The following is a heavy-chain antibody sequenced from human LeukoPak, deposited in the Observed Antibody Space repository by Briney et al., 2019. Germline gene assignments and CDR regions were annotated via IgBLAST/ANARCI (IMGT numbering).Heavy chain of an antibody. D-gene: IGHD3-22*01. CDR1: GFTFSSYA. V-gene: IGHV3-30-3*01. J-gene: IGHJ4*02. CDR3: ARGGDYYDDEWDFDY. CDR2: ISYDGSNK. Sequence: GGSLRLSCAASGFTFSSYAMHWVRQAPGKGLERVAVISYDGSNKYYADSVKGRFTISRDNSKNTLYLQMNSLRAEDTAVYYCARGGDYYDDEWDFDYWGQGTLVTVSS.